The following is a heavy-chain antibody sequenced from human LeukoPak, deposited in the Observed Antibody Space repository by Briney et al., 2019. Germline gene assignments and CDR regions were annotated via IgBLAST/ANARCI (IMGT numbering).Heavy chain of an antibody. Sequence: SETLSLTCTVSGGSISSGDYYWSWIRQPPGKGLEWIGYMYYSGSTYYNPSLKSRVIISVDTSKNQFTLKLSSVTAADTAVYYCARALGFWSGYYWFDPWGLGTLVTVSS. D-gene: IGHD3-3*01. J-gene: IGHJ5*02. CDR3: ARALGFWSGYYWFDP. V-gene: IGHV4-30-4*08. CDR1: GGSISSGDYY. CDR2: MYYSGST.